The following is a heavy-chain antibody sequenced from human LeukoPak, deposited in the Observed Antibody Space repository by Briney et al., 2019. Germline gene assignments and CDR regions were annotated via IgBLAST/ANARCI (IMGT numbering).Heavy chain of an antibody. Sequence: ASVKVSCKASGGTFSSYAISWVRQAPGQGLEWMGGIIPIFRTVNYAQNFQGRVTITADESTSTAYMELSSLRSEDTAVYYCAREWMDTAWSRYYYMDVWGKGTTVTISS. V-gene: IGHV1-69*01. CDR2: IIPIFRTV. J-gene: IGHJ6*03. CDR1: GGTFSSYA. CDR3: AREWMDTAWSRYYYMDV. D-gene: IGHD5-18*01.